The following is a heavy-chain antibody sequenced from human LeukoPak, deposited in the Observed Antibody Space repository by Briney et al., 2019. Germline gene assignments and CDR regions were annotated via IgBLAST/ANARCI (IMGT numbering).Heavy chain of an antibody. CDR3: AKVGRVVGAALVLGPEYYFDY. V-gene: IGHV3-74*01. CDR1: GFPLSSYG. D-gene: IGHD1-26*01. Sequence: GGSLRLSCAASGFPLSSYGMHWVRQAPGKGLVWVSRINSDWSSTSYADSVKGRFTISRDNSKNTLSLQMNSLRAEDKAVYYCAKVGRVVGAALVLGPEYYFDYWGQGTLVTVSS. CDR2: INSDWSST. J-gene: IGHJ4*02.